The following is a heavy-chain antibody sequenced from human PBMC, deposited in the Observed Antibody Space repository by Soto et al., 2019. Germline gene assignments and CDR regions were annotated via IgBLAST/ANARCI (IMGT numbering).Heavy chain of an antibody. V-gene: IGHV3-66*01. CDR1: GFTVSSNY. J-gene: IGHJ4*02. CDR2: IYSGGRT. Sequence: EVQLVESGGGLVQPGGSLRLSCAASGFTVSSNYMSWVRQAPGKGLEWVSVIYSGGRTYYADSVKGRFTISRDNSKNPLYLQMTSLRAEDTAVYYCARDRSSPLVLDDWGQGTLVTVSS. CDR3: ARDRSSPLVLDD. D-gene: IGHD6-6*01.